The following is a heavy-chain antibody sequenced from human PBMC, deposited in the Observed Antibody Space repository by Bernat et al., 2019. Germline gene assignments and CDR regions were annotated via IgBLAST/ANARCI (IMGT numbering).Heavy chain of an antibody. V-gene: IGHV3-13*01. D-gene: IGHD4-17*01. CDR1: GFTFSNSD. CDR3: AREVQDAVTTGWYFDL. J-gene: IGHJ2*01. CDR2: IGTADDT. Sequence: EVQLVESGGGLVPPEGSLRLSCAASGFTFSNSDMHWVRQGAGKGLEWVSAIGTADDTYYAGSVKGRFTISRENARNSLFLQMNSLRAEDTAIYYCAREVQDAVTTGWYFDLWGRGTLVTVSS.